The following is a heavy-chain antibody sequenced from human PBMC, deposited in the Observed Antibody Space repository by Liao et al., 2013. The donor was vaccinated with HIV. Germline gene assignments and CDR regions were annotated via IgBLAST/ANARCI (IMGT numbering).Heavy chain of an antibody. Sequence: QLQLQESGSGLVKPSQTLSLTCAVSGDSISSGGYSWSWIRQPPGKGLEWIGYLYHDENTYYNPSLRSRVTISLDRSKNQFSLKLRSVTAADTAVYYCARVRYYYDSSGHYSLEGFDIWGQGTMVTVSS. CDR3: ARVRYYYDSSGHYSLEGFDI. V-gene: IGHV4-30-2*01. CDR1: GDSISSGGYS. CDR2: LYHDENT. J-gene: IGHJ3*02. D-gene: IGHD3-22*01.